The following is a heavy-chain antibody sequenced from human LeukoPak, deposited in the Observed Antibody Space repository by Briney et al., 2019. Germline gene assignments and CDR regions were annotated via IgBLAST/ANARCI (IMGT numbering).Heavy chain of an antibody. D-gene: IGHD4-23*01. J-gene: IGHJ4*02. CDR1: GGSISSSDYY. Sequence: PSETLSLTCTVSGGSISSSDYYWGWIRQPPGKGLEWIGSIYYSVTTYYNPSLKSRVTISVDTSKNQFSLKLNSVTAADTAVYYCARDRLRWPKIDYWGQGTLVTVSS. V-gene: IGHV4-39*07. CDR3: ARDRLRWPKIDY. CDR2: IYYSVTT.